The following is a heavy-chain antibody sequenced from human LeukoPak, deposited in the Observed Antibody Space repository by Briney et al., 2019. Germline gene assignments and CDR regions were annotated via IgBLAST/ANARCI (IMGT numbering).Heavy chain of an antibody. CDR1: GFTFSNAW. CDR3: ATDEAPYCIPTICYSGGAFHI. CDR2: IKSKTDGAPT. Sequence: PGGSPRLSCAASGFTFSNAWMSWVRQAPGKGLEWIGRIKSKTDGAPTDFAAPVKGRFTISRDDSKNTLFLQMNSLKTEDTAVYYCATDEAPYCIPTICYSGGAFHIWGPGTMVTVSS. V-gene: IGHV3-15*01. J-gene: IGHJ3*02. D-gene: IGHD2-2*02.